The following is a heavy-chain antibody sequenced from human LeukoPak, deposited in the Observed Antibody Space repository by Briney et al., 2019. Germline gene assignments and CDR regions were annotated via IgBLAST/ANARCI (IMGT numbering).Heavy chain of an antibody. V-gene: IGHV4-59*01. J-gene: IGHJ6*02. CDR1: GGSISRYY. CDR2: MYYSGRT. Sequence: WGTVPLTCTGSGGSISRYYWSWIRQPPGKGLEWIGYMYYSGRTNYNPSLNSRVTISVDTFKNEFSLTLSSVTAADTAVYYCARTFSESYYYYGLDVWGQGTTVTVSS. D-gene: IGHD1-26*01. CDR3: ARTFSESYYYYGLDV.